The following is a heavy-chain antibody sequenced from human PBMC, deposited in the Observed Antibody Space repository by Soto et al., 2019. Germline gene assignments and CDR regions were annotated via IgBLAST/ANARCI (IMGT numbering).Heavy chain of an antibody. CDR2: ISWNSGSI. Sequence: SLRLSCAASGFTFDDYAMHWVGQAPGKGLEWVSGISWNSGSIGYADSVKGRFTISRDNAKNSLYLQMNSLRAEDTALYYCAKDMSSSSWNYYYYYGMDVWGQGTTVTVSS. CDR1: GFTFDDYA. CDR3: AKDMSSSSWNYYYYYGMDV. D-gene: IGHD6-13*01. J-gene: IGHJ6*02. V-gene: IGHV3-9*01.